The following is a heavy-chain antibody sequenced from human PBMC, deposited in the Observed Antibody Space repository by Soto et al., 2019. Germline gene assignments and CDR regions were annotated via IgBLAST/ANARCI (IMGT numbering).Heavy chain of an antibody. Sequence: QVKLVQSGAEVKKPGASVKVSCKASGYTFTSYGISWVRKAPGQGLEWMGWISAYNGNTNYAQKFQGRVTMTTDTATSTAYMELRILRSDDTAVYYCARTLNEWLLGLDWGQGTLVTFSS. J-gene: IGHJ4*02. CDR1: GYTFTSYG. V-gene: IGHV1-18*01. CDR3: ARTLNEWLLGLD. CDR2: ISAYNGNT. D-gene: IGHD3-3*01.